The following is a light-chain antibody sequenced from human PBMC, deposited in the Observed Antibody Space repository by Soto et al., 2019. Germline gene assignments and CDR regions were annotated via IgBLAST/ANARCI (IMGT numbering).Light chain of an antibody. CDR1: SGHSNYA. CDR3: QTWGSGIVV. V-gene: IGLV4-69*01. CDR2: LNSDGSH. J-gene: IGLJ2*01. Sequence: QAVVPQSPSASASLGASVKLTCTLSSGHSNYAIAWHQQQSEKGPRYLMKLNSDGSHSKGDGIPDRFSGSSSGAERYLTSSSLQSEDEADYYCQTWGSGIVVFGGGTKLTVL.